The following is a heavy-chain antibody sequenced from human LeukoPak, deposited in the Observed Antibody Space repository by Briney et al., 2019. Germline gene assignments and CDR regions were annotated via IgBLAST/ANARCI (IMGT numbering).Heavy chain of an antibody. V-gene: IGHV4-34*01. CDR3: ARAVWFGELGSTFDY. Sequence: SETLSLTCAVYGGSFSGYYWSWIRQPPGKGLEWIGEINHSGSTNYNPSLKSRVTISVDTSKNQFSLKLRSVTAADTAVYYCARAVWFGELGSTFDYWGQGTLVTVSS. D-gene: IGHD3-10*01. J-gene: IGHJ4*02. CDR1: GGSFSGYY. CDR2: INHSGST.